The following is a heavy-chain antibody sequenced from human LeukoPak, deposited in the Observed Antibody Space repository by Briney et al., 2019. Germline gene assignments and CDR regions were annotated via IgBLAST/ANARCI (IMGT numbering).Heavy chain of an antibody. CDR3: ARDLDYFDSSGSHRRRNYFDY. D-gene: IGHD3-22*01. J-gene: IGHJ4*02. CDR2: IHSDGST. Sequence: SGGSLRLSCAASGLTVSTNYMTWVRQAPGKGLEWVSIIHSDGSTYYADSVKGRFTISRDNYNNTLYLQMNSLRGEDTAMYYCARDLDYFDSSGSHRRRNYFDYWGQGTLVTVSS. V-gene: IGHV3-53*01. CDR1: GLTVSTNY.